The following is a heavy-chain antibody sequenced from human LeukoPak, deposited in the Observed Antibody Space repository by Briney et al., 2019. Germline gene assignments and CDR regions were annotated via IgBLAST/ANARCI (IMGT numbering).Heavy chain of an antibody. CDR2: ISGGGGST. J-gene: IGHJ4*02. D-gene: IGHD4-11*01. V-gene: IGHV3-23*01. CDR3: AKDWDLTTVTTHDY. Sequence: PGGSLRLSCAASGFTFTSYSMNWVRQAPGKGLEWVSTISGGGGSTYYADSVKGRFTISRDNSKNTLYLQMNSLRAEDTAVYYCAKDWDLTTVTTHDYWGQGTLVTVSS. CDR1: GFTFTSYS.